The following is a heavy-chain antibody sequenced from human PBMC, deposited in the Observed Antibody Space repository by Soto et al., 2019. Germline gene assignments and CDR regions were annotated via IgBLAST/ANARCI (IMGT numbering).Heavy chain of an antibody. CDR3: ARDISYYDCWSGYSPSYYYYGMDV. Sequence: QVQLVQSGAEVKKPGSSVKVSCKASGGTFSSYAISWVRQSPGQGLEWMGGIIPIFVTANYAQKFQGRVTITAVESTSTAYMELSSLRSEDTAVYYCARDISYYDCWSGYSPSYYYYGMDVWGQGTTVTVSS. J-gene: IGHJ6*02. CDR1: GGTFSSYA. D-gene: IGHD3-3*01. V-gene: IGHV1-69*01. CDR2: IIPIFVTA.